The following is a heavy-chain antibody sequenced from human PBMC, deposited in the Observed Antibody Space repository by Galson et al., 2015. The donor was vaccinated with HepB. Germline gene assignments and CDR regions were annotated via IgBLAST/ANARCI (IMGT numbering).Heavy chain of an antibody. CDR3: ARESEVGASRLFDS. CDR2: IYYTGTT. Sequence: LSLTCTVSGASISSGGKYWSWIRQHPVKGLEWIGYIYYTGTTYYTPSLKSRVTMSIDTSNNQFSLKVRSVTAADTAVYYCARESEVGASRLFDSWGQGTLVTVSS. J-gene: IGHJ4*02. CDR1: GASISSGGKY. D-gene: IGHD1-26*01. V-gene: IGHV4-31*03.